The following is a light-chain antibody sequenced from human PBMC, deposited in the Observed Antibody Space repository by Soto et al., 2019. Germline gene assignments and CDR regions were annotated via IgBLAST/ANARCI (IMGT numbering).Light chain of an antibody. CDR1: SSEVGGYNY. CDR2: GVS. J-gene: IGLJ1*01. Sequence: QSVLTQPPSASGSPGQSVTISCSGTSSEVGGYNYVSWHQQHPGKAPKLMIYGVSKRPSGVPDRFSGSKSGNTASLIVSGLQAEDEADYYCSSYAGSNNFVFGTGTKVTVL. CDR3: SSYAGSNNFV. V-gene: IGLV2-8*01.